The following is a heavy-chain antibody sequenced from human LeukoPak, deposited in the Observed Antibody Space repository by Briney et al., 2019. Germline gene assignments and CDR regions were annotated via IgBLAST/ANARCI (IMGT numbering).Heavy chain of an antibody. J-gene: IGHJ6*02. Sequence: GASLRHSCAASGFTFSSYAMSWVRQAPGKGLEWVSAISGSGGSTYYADSVKGRFTISRDNSKNTLYLQMNSLRAEDTAVYYCARGSRRFLEWLSHHYYYGMDVWGQGTTVTVSS. CDR3: ARGSRRFLEWLSHHYYYGMDV. D-gene: IGHD3-3*01. CDR1: GFTFSSYA. CDR2: ISGSGGST. V-gene: IGHV3-23*01.